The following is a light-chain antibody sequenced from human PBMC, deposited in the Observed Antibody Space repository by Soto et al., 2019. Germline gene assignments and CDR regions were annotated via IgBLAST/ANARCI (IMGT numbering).Light chain of an antibody. Sequence: QYVLTQPASVYGSPGQSITISCTGTSSDVGGYKYVSWYQQDPDKAPKLIIFEVSNRPSGISSRFSGSKSGNTASLTISGLQAEDEADYYCASYTSSSTSVIFGRGTKLTVL. V-gene: IGLV2-14*01. CDR3: ASYTSSSTSVI. CDR1: SSDVGGYKY. CDR2: EVS. J-gene: IGLJ2*01.